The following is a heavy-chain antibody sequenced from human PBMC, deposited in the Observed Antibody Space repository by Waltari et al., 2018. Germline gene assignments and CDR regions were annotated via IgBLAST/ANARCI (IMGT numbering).Heavy chain of an antibody. V-gene: IGHV3-7*01. Sequence: EVQLVESGGGLVQPGGSLRLSCTTSGFMFSNFLMSWVRQIPGKGLEWVATIWPDGSQTMYVDSVKGRFTVSRDNARNSLFLQTSSLRGDDTAVYYCARLSASSTIYDFWGQGTLVTVSS. CDR2: IWPDGSQT. J-gene: IGHJ4*02. CDR3: ARLSASSTIYDF. D-gene: IGHD6-6*01. CDR1: GFMFSNFL.